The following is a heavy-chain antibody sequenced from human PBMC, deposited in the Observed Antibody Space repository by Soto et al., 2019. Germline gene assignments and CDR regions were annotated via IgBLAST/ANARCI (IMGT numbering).Heavy chain of an antibody. Sequence: EEQVSESGGALVQPGGSLRLSCAASGFNFNTFAMSWIRQARGKGLEWVSHISGSGGSRDYAGSVRGRFTISRDNSKNVLFLQMNSLRADDTATYYCAKDPPSPWTANWVDPWGKGTLVTVSS. J-gene: IGHJ5*02. V-gene: IGHV3-23*01. D-gene: IGHD1-1*01. CDR3: AKDPPSPWTANWVDP. CDR1: GFNFNTFA. CDR2: ISGSGGSR.